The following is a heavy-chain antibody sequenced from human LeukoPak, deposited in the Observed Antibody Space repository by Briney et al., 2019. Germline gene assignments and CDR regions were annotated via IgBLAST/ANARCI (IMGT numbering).Heavy chain of an antibody. D-gene: IGHD6-13*01. Sequence: GASVKDSCKASGYTFTSYYMHWVRQAPGQGLEWMGIINPSGGSTIYAQKFQGRVTITRNTSISTAYMELSSLTSEDTAIYYCARASIAAAGNIDFWGQGSLVIVSS. CDR1: GYTFTSYY. V-gene: IGHV1-46*01. CDR2: INPSGGST. CDR3: ARASIAAAGNIDF. J-gene: IGHJ4*02.